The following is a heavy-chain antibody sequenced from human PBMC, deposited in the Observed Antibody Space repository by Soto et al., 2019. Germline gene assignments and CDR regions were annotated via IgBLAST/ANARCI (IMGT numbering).Heavy chain of an antibody. CDR2: IYYSGST. V-gene: IGHV4-31*03. Sequence: QVRLEESGPGLVKPSETLSLICSVSGGSVNNANYFWNWIRHHPENGLEWHGYIYYSGSTRYNPSFKPRATLSIDTSKNPFSLRLNSVTVADTAVYFCARDADYGGSRGGMDVWGRGTTVTVSS. CDR3: ARDADYGGSRGGMDV. J-gene: IGHJ6*02. D-gene: IGHD4-17*01. CDR1: GGSVNNANYF.